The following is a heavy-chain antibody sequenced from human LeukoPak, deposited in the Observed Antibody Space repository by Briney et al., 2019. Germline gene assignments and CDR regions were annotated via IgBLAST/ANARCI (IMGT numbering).Heavy chain of an antibody. D-gene: IGHD2/OR15-2a*01. CDR3: ASPRHPPKLIEEGYYYYYYMDV. J-gene: IGHJ6*03. V-gene: IGHV3-48*01. CDR2: ISSSSSTI. CDR1: GFTFSSYS. Sequence: GGSLRLSCAASGFTFSSYSMNWVRQAPGKRLEWVSYISSSSSTIYYADSVKGRFTISRDNAKNSLYLQMNGLRAEDTAVYYCASPRHPPKLIEEGYYYYYYMDVWGKGTTVTISS.